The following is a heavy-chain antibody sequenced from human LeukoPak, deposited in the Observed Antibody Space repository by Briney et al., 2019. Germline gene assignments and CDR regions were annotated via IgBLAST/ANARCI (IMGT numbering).Heavy chain of an antibody. V-gene: IGHV4-39*01. D-gene: IGHD2-2*01. Sequence: SETLSLTCTVSGGSISSTGYFWGWIRQPPGKGLEWIGTIYYSGSTYYNPSLKSRVTISVDASKSQFSLKLSSVTAADTAVYYCARVSCSTSCYVDYWGQGTLVSVSS. CDR3: ARVSCSTSCYVDY. CDR1: GGSISSTGYF. J-gene: IGHJ4*02. CDR2: IYYSGST.